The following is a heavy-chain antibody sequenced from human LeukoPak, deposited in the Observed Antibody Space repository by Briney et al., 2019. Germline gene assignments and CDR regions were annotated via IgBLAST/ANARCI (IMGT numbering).Heavy chain of an antibody. CDR2: IIPIFGTA. V-gene: IGHV1-69*01. Sequence: VKVSCKASGGTFSSYAISWVRQAPGQGLEWMGGIIPIFGTANNPQKFQGRVTITADESTSTASMELSSLRSEDTAVYYCARDRGCSGGSCHHFPLGYYYYGMDVWGKGTTVTVSS. CDR1: GGTFSSYA. J-gene: IGHJ6*04. D-gene: IGHD2-15*01. CDR3: ARDRGCSGGSCHHFPLGYYYYGMDV.